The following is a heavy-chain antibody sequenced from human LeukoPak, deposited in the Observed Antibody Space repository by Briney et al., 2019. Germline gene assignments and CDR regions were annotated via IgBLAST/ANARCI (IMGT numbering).Heavy chain of an antibody. D-gene: IGHD3-16*02. CDR1: GFTFSSYG. Sequence: GGSLRLSCSASGFTFSSYGMHWVRQAPGKGLEWAAFIRYDGSNKYYADSVKGRFTISRDNSKNTLYLQMNSLRAEDTAVYYCAKALRLGKVSLYPPPGYWGQGTLVTVSS. CDR2: IRYDGSNK. V-gene: IGHV3-30*02. CDR3: AKALRLGKVSLYPPPGY. J-gene: IGHJ4*02.